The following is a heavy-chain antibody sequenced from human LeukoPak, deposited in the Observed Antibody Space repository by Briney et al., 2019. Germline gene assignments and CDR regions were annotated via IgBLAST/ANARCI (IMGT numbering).Heavy chain of an antibody. CDR1: GFTFSSYA. Sequence: PGGSLRLSCAASGFTFSSYAMSWVRQAPGKGLEWVSAISGSGGSTYYADSVKGRFTISRDNSMSTLYLQMNSLRDEDTAVYYCAKEPLSRVSFNCFDPWGQGTLVTVSS. CDR3: AKEPLSRVSFNCFDP. V-gene: IGHV3-23*01. J-gene: IGHJ5*02. D-gene: IGHD2/OR15-2a*01. CDR2: ISGSGGST.